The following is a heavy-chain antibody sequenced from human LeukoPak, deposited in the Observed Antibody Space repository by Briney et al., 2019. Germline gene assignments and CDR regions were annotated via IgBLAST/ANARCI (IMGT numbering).Heavy chain of an antibody. CDR3: ARDVRVRKTSYYFDY. CDR2: IYSGGST. CDR1: GFTVSSNY. Sequence: PGGSLRLSRAASGFTVSSNYMSWVRQAPGKGLEWVSVIYSGGSTYYADSVKGRFTISRDNSKNTLYLQMNSLRAEDTAVYYCARDVRVRKTSYYFDYWGQGTLVTVSS. J-gene: IGHJ4*02. V-gene: IGHV3-66*02. D-gene: IGHD3-10*01.